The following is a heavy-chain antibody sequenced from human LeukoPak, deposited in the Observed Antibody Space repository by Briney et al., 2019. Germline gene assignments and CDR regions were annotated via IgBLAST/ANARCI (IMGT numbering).Heavy chain of an antibody. J-gene: IGHJ4*02. V-gene: IGHV1-8*01. CDR1: GYTFTSYD. CDR2: MNPNSGNT. Sequence: AASVKVSCKASGYTFTSYDINWVRQATGQGLEWIGWMNPNSGNTGYAQKFQGRVTMTRNTSISTAYMELSSFISEDTAVYYCARVHGFHSSSWLNFDYCGQGTLVTVSS. D-gene: IGHD6-13*01. CDR3: ARVHGFHSSSWLNFDY.